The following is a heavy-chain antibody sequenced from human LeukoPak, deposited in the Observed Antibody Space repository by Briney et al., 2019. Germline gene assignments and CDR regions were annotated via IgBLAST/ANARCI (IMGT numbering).Heavy chain of an antibody. V-gene: IGHV3-74*01. Sequence: GGALRLSCAASGFTFSSYWMHWVRQAPGKGLVWVSRINSDGSSTSYADSVKGRFTISRDNAKNTLYLQTNSLRAEDTAVYYCASRDYGDYGDYFDYWGQGTLVTVSS. CDR3: ASRDYGDYGDYFDY. CDR1: GFTFSSYW. D-gene: IGHD4-17*01. J-gene: IGHJ4*02. CDR2: INSDGSST.